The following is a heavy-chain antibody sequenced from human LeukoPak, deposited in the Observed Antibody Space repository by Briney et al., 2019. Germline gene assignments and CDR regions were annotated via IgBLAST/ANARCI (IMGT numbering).Heavy chain of an antibody. J-gene: IGHJ4*02. CDR3: ARDDYNYFDY. Sequence: PSETLSLTCTVSGGSISSYYWSWIRQPPGKGLEWIGYIYYSGSTNYNPSLKSRVTISVDTSKNQFSLELSSVTAADTAVYYCARDDYNYFDYWGQGTLVTVSS. V-gene: IGHV4-59*01. D-gene: IGHD4/OR15-4a*01. CDR2: IYYSGST. CDR1: GGSISSYY.